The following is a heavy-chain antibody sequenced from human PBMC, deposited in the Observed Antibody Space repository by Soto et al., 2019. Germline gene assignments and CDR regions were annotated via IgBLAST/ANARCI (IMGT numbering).Heavy chain of an antibody. CDR1: GGSISSGGYS. Sequence: QLQLQESGSGLVKPSQTLSLTCAVSGGSISSGGYSWSWIRQPPGKGLEWIGYIYHSGSTYYNPSLKSRVTISVGRSKNQFSLKLSSVTAADTAVYYCASRRDGYNYYGYWGQGTLVTVSS. CDR2: IYHSGST. J-gene: IGHJ4*02. V-gene: IGHV4-30-2*01. D-gene: IGHD5-12*01. CDR3: ASRRDGYNYYGY.